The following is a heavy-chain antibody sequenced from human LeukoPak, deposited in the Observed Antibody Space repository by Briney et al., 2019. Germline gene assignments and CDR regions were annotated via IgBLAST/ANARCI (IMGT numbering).Heavy chain of an antibody. J-gene: IGHJ4*02. CDR2: IYNDGST. V-gene: IGHV3-53*01. CDR1: WITVSSRY. D-gene: IGHD5-12*01. Sequence: GGSLRLSCAASWITVSSRYMSWVRQAPGKGLEWVSIIYNDGSTYYADSMKGRFTISRDNSKNTLYLQMNSQRGADAPLYYFARDLTQTQRGYVIDCWGGGIVVVVSS. CDR3: ARDLTQTQRGYVIDC.